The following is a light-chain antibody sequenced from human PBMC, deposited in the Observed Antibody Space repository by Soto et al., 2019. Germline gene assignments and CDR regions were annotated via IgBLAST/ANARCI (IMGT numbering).Light chain of an antibody. J-gene: IGKJ1*01. V-gene: IGKV1-5*03. CDR3: QHYNSYST. Sequence: DIQMTQSPSTLSASVGDRVTITCRASQSISSWLAWYQQKPGKAPKLLIYKASSLESGVPSRFSGSGSGTAFTLTISSLQADEFATYYCQHYNSYSTFGQGTKVEIK. CDR2: KAS. CDR1: QSISSW.